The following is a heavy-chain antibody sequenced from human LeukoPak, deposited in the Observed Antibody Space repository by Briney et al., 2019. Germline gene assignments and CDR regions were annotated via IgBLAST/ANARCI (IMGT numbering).Heavy chain of an antibody. D-gene: IGHD5-12*01. Sequence: SETLSLTCAVYGGSFNGYYWSWIRQHPGKGLEWIGYIYYSGSTYYNPSLKSRVTISVDTSKNQFSLKLSSVTAADTAVYYCARERIVATINPGSAGAFDIWGQGTMVTVSS. V-gene: IGHV4-31*11. CDR3: ARERIVATINPGSAGAFDI. J-gene: IGHJ3*02. CDR1: GGSFNGYY. CDR2: IYYSGST.